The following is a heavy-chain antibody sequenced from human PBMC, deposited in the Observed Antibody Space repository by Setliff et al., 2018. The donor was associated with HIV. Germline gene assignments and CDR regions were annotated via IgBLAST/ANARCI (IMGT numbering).Heavy chain of an antibody. CDR2: INHSGST. CDR1: GGSFSGYY. V-gene: IGHV4-34*01. Sequence: SETLSLTCAVYGGSFSGYYWSWIRQPPGKGLEWIGGINHSGSTNYNPSLKSRVTISVDTSKNQFSLKLSSVTAADTAVYYCATSIAAADTFYYYYYMDVWGKGTTVTVSS. CDR3: ATSIAAADTFYYYYYMDV. J-gene: IGHJ6*03. D-gene: IGHD6-13*01.